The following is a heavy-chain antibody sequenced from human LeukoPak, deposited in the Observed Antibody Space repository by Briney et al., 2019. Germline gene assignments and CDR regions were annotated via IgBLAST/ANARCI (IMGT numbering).Heavy chain of an antibody. J-gene: IGHJ6*04. D-gene: IGHD2-2*01. Sequence: GGSLRLSCAASGFTFSSYAMHWVRQAPGKGLEWVAVISYDGSNKYYADSVKGRFTISRDNSKNTLYLQMNSLRAEDTAVYYCARTLGYCSSTSCGPYGMDVWGKGTRSPSPQ. CDR3: ARTLGYCSSTSCGPYGMDV. V-gene: IGHV3-30*04. CDR1: GFTFSSYA. CDR2: ISYDGSNK.